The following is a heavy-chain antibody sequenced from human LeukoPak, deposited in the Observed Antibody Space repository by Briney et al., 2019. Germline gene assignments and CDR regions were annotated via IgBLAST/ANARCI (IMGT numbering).Heavy chain of an antibody. CDR3: ARGNGEMGAFDI. CDR1: GGSISSYY. Sequence: PSETLSLTCTVSGGSISSYYWSWIRQPPGKGLEWIGYIYYSGSTNYNPSLKSRVTISVDTSKNQFSLKLSSVTAADTAVYYCARGNGEMGAFDIRGQGTMVTVSS. D-gene: IGHD4-17*01. J-gene: IGHJ3*02. CDR2: IYYSGST. V-gene: IGHV4-59*01.